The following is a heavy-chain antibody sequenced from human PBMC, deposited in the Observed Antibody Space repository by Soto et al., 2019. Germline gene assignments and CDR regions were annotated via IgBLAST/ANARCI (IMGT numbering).Heavy chain of an antibody. CDR1: EFTVSNNY. CDR3: AAYSHKGY. D-gene: IGHD3-16*01. Sequence: EEQLVESGGDLVQPGGSLRLSGAASEFTVSNNYMSWVRQAPGKGLEGDSLIYSGGSTYYADSVKGRFTISKDSSKNTLYLQMNSLRAEDTAMYYCAAYSHKGYWGQGTLVTVSS. J-gene: IGHJ4*02. V-gene: IGHV3-66*01. CDR2: IYSGGST.